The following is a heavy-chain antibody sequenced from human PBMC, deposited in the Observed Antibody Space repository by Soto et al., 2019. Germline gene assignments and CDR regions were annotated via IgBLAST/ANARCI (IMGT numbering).Heavy chain of an antibody. Sequence: PGGSLRLSCAASGFTFSTYSMNWVRQAPGKGLEWISSISNGGDYIYYADSVQGRFTISRDNAKNSLYLQMNSLRAEDTAVYFCARDESAGSSIRYWGQGTLVTVSS. CDR2: ISNGGDYI. D-gene: IGHD3-3*02. CDR1: GFTFSTYS. J-gene: IGHJ4*02. CDR3: ARDESAGSSIRY. V-gene: IGHV3-21*01.